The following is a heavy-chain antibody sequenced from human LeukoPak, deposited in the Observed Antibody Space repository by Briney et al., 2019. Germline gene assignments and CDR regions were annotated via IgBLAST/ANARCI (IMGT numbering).Heavy chain of an antibody. V-gene: IGHV1-8*01. CDR2: MNPNSGNT. Sequence: GASVKVSCKASGYTCTSYDINWVRQATGQGLEWMGWMNPNSGNTGYAQKFQGRVTMTRNTSISTAYMELSSLRSEDTAVYYCARTGLICSSTSCYWRHWFDPWGQGTLVTVSS. CDR1: GYTCTSYD. D-gene: IGHD2-2*01. J-gene: IGHJ5*02. CDR3: ARTGLICSSTSCYWRHWFDP.